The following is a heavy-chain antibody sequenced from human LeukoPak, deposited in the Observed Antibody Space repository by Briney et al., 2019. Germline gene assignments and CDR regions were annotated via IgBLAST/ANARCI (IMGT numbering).Heavy chain of an antibody. Sequence: PGGSLRLSCAASGFTFSSYAMSWVRQAPGKGLEWVSAISGSGGSTYYADSVKGRFTISRDNSKNTLYLQMNSLRAEDTAVYYCAKPNPYYYDSSGYPFDYWGQGTLVTVSS. D-gene: IGHD3-22*01. V-gene: IGHV3-23*01. CDR2: ISGSGGST. J-gene: IGHJ4*02. CDR1: GFTFSSYA. CDR3: AKPNPYYYDSSGYPFDY.